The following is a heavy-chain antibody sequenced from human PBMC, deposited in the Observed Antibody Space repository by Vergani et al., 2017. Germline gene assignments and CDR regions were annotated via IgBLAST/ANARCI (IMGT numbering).Heavy chain of an antibody. Sequence: QVQLVQSGAEVKKPGASVKVSCKASGYTFTGYYMHWVRQAPGQGLEWMGWINPNSGGTNYAQKFQGRVTMTRDTSISTAYMELSRLRSDDTAVYYCAAIYDSSRDSYYYYGMDVWGQGTTVTVSS. V-gene: IGHV1-2*02. D-gene: IGHD3-22*01. CDR3: AAIYDSSRDSYYYYGMDV. CDR2: INPNSGGT. J-gene: IGHJ6*02. CDR1: GYTFTGYY.